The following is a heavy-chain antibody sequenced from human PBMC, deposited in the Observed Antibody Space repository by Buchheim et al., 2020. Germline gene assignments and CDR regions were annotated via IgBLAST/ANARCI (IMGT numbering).Heavy chain of an antibody. V-gene: IGHV1-2*02. J-gene: IGHJ5*02. CDR3: ARAGSVVVAASPYAVWFDP. CDR1: GYTFTGYY. D-gene: IGHD2-15*01. Sequence: QVQLVQSGAEVKKPGASVKVSCKASGYTFTGYYMHWVRQAPGQGLEWMGWINPNSGGTNYAQKFQGRVTMTRDTSLTTAYMELSRLRSDDTAVYYCARAGSVVVAASPYAVWFDPWGQGTL. CDR2: INPNSGGT.